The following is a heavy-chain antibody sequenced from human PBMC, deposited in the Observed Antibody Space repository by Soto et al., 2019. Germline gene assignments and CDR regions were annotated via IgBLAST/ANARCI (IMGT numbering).Heavy chain of an antibody. D-gene: IGHD2-2*01. CDR2: ISGSGGST. Sequence: AGGSLRLSCAASGFTFSRYAMSWVRQAPGKGLEWVSGISGSGGSTDYADSVRGRFTISRDNSKNTLYLQMNSLRAEDTAIYYCAKELGYCSSSSCSDSWGQGT. J-gene: IGHJ4*02. CDR1: GFTFSRYA. V-gene: IGHV3-23*01. CDR3: AKELGYCSSSSCSDS.